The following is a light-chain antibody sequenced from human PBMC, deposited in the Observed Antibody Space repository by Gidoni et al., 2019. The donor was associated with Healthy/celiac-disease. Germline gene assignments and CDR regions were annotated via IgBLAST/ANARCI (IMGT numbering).Light chain of an antibody. CDR1: SLRSYY. CDR3: NSRDSSGVV. J-gene: IGLJ2*01. Sequence: SSELTQDPAVSVALGQTVRITCQGDSLRSYYASWYQQKPGQAPVLVIYGKNHRPSGIPDRFSGSSSGNTAPLTITGAQAEDEADYYCNSRDSSGVVFGGGTKLTVL. CDR2: GKN. V-gene: IGLV3-19*01.